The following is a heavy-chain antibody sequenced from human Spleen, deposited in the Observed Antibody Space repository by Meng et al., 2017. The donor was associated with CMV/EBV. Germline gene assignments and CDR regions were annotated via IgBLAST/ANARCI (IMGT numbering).Heavy chain of an antibody. V-gene: IGHV3-23*01. CDR2: ISTNSGST. J-gene: IGHJ4*02. Sequence: CAASGFTFSNYAMSWVRQAPGKGLEWVSVISTNSGSTYYADSVKGRFTISRDNSKNTLYLQVNSLRAEDTAVYYCAKPVGPSWHSFDYWGQGTLVTVSS. CDR1: GFTFSNYA. CDR3: AKPVGPSWHSFDY. D-gene: IGHD1-26*01.